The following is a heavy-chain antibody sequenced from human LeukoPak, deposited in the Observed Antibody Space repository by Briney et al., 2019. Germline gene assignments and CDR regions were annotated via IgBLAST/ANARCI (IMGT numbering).Heavy chain of an antibody. CDR2: IYYSGST. D-gene: IGHD2-2*01. J-gene: IGHJ6*02. Sequence: SETLSLTCTVSGGSISSYYWSWIRQPPGKGLEWIGYIYYSGSTNYNPSLKSRVTISVDTSKNQFSLKLSSVTAADTAVYYCARAYPAATYGMDVWGQGTTVTVS. CDR3: ARAYPAATYGMDV. V-gene: IGHV4-59*01. CDR1: GGSISSYY.